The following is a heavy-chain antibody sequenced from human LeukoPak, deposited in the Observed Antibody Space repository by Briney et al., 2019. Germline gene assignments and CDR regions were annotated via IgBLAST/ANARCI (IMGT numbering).Heavy chain of an antibody. J-gene: IGHJ4*02. Sequence: GGSLRLSCAASGFTFSSYWMHWVRHAPGKGLVWVSRINSYGSSTSYADSVKGRFTISRDNAKNTLYLQMNSLRAEDTAVYYCARDREDSSGFPLGYWGQGTLVTVSS. CDR2: INSYGSST. CDR3: ARDREDSSGFPLGY. V-gene: IGHV3-74*01. D-gene: IGHD3-22*01. CDR1: GFTFSSYW.